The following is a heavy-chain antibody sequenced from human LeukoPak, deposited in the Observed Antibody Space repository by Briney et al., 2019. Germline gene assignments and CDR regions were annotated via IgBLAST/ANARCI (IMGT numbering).Heavy chain of an antibody. CDR3: ASQSRDYGXKGQFDY. CDR2: IIPIFGTA. V-gene: IGHV1-69*13. Sequence: SVKVSCKASGGTFSSYAISWVRQAPGQGLEWMGGIIPIFGTANYAQKFQGRVTITADESTSTAYMELSSLRSEDTAVYYCASQSRDYGXKGQFDYWGXXTXVXVSS. D-gene: IGHD4-23*01. J-gene: IGHJ4*01. CDR1: GGTFSSYA.